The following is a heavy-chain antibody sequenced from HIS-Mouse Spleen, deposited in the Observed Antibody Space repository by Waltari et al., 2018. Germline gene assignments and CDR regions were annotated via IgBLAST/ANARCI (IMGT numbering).Heavy chain of an antibody. D-gene: IGHD6-13*01. Sequence: EVQLVETGGGLIQLGGSLRLSCAASGFTVSSNYMSWVRQAPGKGLEWVSVIYSGGSTYYADSVKGRFTISRDNSKNTLYLQMNSLRAEDTAVYYCARDHGDSSSWYWYFDLWGRGTLVTVSS. V-gene: IGHV3-53*02. CDR3: ARDHGDSSSWYWYFDL. CDR1: GFTVSSNY. J-gene: IGHJ2*01. CDR2: IYSGGST.